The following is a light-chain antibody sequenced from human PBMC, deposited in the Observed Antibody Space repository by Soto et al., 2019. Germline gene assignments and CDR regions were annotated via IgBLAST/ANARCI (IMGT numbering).Light chain of an antibody. V-gene: IGLV1-40*01. CDR1: SSNIGAGYY. CDR2: GIS. J-gene: IGLJ2*01. Sequence: QSVLTQPASVSGAPGQRVTISCTGSSSNIGAGYYVHWYQQLPGTAPKLLIYGISNRPSGVPNRFSGSKSGTSASLAITGLQAEDEADYYCQSYASSLSAVVFGGGTKLTVL. CDR3: QSYASSLSAVV.